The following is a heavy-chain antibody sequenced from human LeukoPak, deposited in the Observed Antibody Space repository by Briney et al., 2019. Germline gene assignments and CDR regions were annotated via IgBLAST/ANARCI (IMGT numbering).Heavy chain of an antibody. J-gene: IGHJ4*02. D-gene: IGHD3-22*01. CDR3: ARGVYYDSSGPDY. CDR2: IYFSGST. V-gene: IGHV4-31*03. Sequence: SQTLSLTCTVSGGSISSGGYYWSWIRQHPGKGLEWIGYIYFSGSTYYNPSLKSRVTISVDTSKNQFSLKLSSVTAADTAVYYCARGVYYDSSGPDYWGQGTLVTVSS. CDR1: GGSISSGGYY.